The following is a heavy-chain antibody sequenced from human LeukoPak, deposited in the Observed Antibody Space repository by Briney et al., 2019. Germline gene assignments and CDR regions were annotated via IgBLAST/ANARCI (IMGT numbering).Heavy chain of an antibody. CDR1: GDNVYSGSVA. J-gene: IGHJ4*02. V-gene: IGHV6-1*01. CDR3: ARGQKTAFDY. Sequence: PSQTLSLTCAISGDNVYSGSVAWNWIRQSPSRGPEWLGRTYYRSKWYNDYAPSVKSRITVNLDTSKMELSLQLKSLTLEDTAVYYCARGQKTAFDYWGQGTLVTVSS. D-gene: IGHD2-21*02. CDR2: TYYRSKWYN.